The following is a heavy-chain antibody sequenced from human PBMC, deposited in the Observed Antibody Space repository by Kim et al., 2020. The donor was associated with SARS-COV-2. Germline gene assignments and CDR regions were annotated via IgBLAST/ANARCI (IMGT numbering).Heavy chain of an antibody. CDR3: AIQGCTTTSCHTIDY. V-gene: IGHV5-51*01. CDR1: GYTFTNSW. J-gene: IGHJ4*02. CDR2: IYPVDSET. Sequence: GESLKISCKGSGYTFTNSWIAWVRQMPGKGLESMGIIYPVDSETRYSPSFQGQVTISVDKSISTAFLQWSSLETSDTAVYYCAIQGCTTTSCHTIDYWGQGTLVTVSS. D-gene: IGHD2-2*02.